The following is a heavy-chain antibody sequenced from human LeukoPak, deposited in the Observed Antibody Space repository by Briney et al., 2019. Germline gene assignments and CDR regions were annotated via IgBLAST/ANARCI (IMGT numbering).Heavy chain of an antibody. Sequence: SETLSLTCGVSGGSISTTNWWRWVRQPPGQGLEWIGEISLSGLTNYSPSLNSRVTMSLDKPKNQLSLNLSSVTAADTAVYYCSRENGAFSPFGFWGQGTLVTVPS. CDR3: SRENGAFSPFGF. CDR1: GGSISTTNW. CDR2: ISLSGLT. V-gene: IGHV4-4*02. J-gene: IGHJ4*02. D-gene: IGHD2-8*01.